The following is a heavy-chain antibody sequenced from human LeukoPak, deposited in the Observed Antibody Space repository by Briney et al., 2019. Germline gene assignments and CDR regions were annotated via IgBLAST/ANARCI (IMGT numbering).Heavy chain of an antibody. CDR1: GGSISSGSYY. CDR3: ATGTTGTAAFDI. V-gene: IGHV4-61*02. Sequence: SETLSLTCTVSGGSISSGSYYWSWIRQPAGKGLEWIGRIYTSGSTNYNPSLKSRVTISVDTSKNQFSLKLSSVTAADTAMYYCATGTTGTAAFDIWGQGTMVTVSS. CDR2: IYTSGST. J-gene: IGHJ3*02. D-gene: IGHD1-1*01.